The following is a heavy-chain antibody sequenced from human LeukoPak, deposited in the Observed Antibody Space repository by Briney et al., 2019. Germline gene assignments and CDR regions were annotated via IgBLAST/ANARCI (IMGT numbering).Heavy chain of an antibody. V-gene: IGHV4-34*01. Sequence: SETLSLTCAVYGGSFSGYYWSWIRQPPGKGLEWIGEINHSGSTNYNPSLKSRVTISVDTSKNQFSLKLSSVTAADTAVYYYARGRYTAARSYYYYYGMDVWGQGTTVTVSS. CDR2: INHSGST. CDR1: GGSFSGYY. D-gene: IGHD6-6*01. CDR3: ARGRYTAARSYYYYYGMDV. J-gene: IGHJ6*02.